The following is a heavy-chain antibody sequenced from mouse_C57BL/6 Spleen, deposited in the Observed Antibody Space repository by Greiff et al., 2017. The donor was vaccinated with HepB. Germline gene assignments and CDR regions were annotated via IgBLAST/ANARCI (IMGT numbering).Heavy chain of an antibody. CDR2: IYPGSGST. Sequence: VQLQQPGAELVKPGASVKMSCKASGYTFTSYWITWVKQRPGQGLEWIGDIYPGSGSTNYNEKFKSKATLTVDTSSSTAYMQLSSLTSEDAAVYYCARSGYDYDGFDYWGQGTTLTVSS. CDR1: GYTFTSYW. D-gene: IGHD2-4*01. CDR3: ARSGYDYDGFDY. J-gene: IGHJ2*01. V-gene: IGHV1-55*01.